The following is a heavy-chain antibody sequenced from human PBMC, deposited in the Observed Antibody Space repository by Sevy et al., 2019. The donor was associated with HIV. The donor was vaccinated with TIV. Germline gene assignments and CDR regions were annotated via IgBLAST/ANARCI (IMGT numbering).Heavy chain of an antibody. CDR3: ARPYSNFYYAMDV. D-gene: IGHD3-3*02. J-gene: IGHJ6*02. CDR1: GDSISGYY. Sequence: SETLSLTCSVSGDSISGYYWSWIRQPPGKGLEWIGYIYYSGRTDYNPSLKSRVTISADTSKNQFSLKSNSVTAADTAVYYCARPYSNFYYAMDVWGQGTTVTVSS. CDR2: IYYSGRT. V-gene: IGHV4-59*01.